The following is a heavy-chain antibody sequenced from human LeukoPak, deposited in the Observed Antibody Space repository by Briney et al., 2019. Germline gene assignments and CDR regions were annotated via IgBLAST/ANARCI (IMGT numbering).Heavy chain of an antibody. CDR3: ARLTSGVTTFVY. D-gene: IGHD1-1*01. CDR1: GFTISGYW. CDR2: IKQDGSEK. V-gene: IGHV3-7*01. Sequence: GGSLRLSCAASGFTISGYWMSWVRQAPGKGLEWVASIKQDGSEKYYVDSVKGRFTVSRDNAENSLYLQMNSLRAEDTAVYYCARLTSGVTTFVYWGQGTLVTVSS. J-gene: IGHJ4*02.